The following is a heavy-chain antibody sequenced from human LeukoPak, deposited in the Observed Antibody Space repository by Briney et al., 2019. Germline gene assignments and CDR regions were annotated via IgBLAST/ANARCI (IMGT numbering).Heavy chain of an antibody. D-gene: IGHD6-19*01. CDR1: GGSISGYY. J-gene: IGHJ4*02. Sequence: SETLSLTCIVSGGSISGYYWVWIRQPPGKGLEWIGYIYYSGSTYYNPSLKSRVTISVDTSKNQFSLKLSSVTAADTAVYYCARDLYSSGWYPFDYWGQGTLVTVSS. V-gene: IGHV4-59*12. CDR2: IYYSGST. CDR3: ARDLYSSGWYPFDY.